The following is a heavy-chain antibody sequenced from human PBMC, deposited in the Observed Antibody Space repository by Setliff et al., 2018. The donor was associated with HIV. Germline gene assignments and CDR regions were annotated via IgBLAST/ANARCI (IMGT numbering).Heavy chain of an antibody. CDR3: GRSRTEERLFDY. CDR1: GYTFTSYA. D-gene: IGHD1-1*01. V-gene: IGHV1-3*01. J-gene: IGHJ4*02. CDR2: INAGNGNT. Sequence: ASVKXSCKASGYTFTSYAMXXVRQAPGQRLEWMGWINAGNGNTKYSQKFQGRVTITRDTSASTAYMELSSLRSEDTAVYYCGRSRTEERLFDYWGQGTLVTVSS.